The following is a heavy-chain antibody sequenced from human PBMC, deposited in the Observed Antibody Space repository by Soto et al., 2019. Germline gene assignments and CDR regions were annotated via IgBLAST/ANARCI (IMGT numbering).Heavy chain of an antibody. V-gene: IGHV3-30*03. Sequence: PGGSLRLSCAASGVTFTVYGMHWVRQAPGKGLEWVAGISYDGSNKYYADSVKGRFTISRDNSKNTVYMQMSSLRSEDTAVYYCARAAYYYDGWYFDYWGQGTLVTVSS. CDR3: ARAAYYYDGWYFDY. J-gene: IGHJ4*02. CDR2: ISYDGSNK. D-gene: IGHD3-22*01. CDR1: GVTFTVYG.